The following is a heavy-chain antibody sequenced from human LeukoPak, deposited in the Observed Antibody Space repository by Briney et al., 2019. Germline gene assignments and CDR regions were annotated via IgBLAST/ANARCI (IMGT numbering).Heavy chain of an antibody. CDR3: AASIAAAGTLGY. J-gene: IGHJ4*02. CDR1: GYTFTGYY. V-gene: IGHV1-2*02. Sequence: ASVKVSCKASGYTFTGYYMHWVRQAPGQGLEWMGWINPNSGGTNYAQKFQGRVTMTRDTSISTAYMELSRLRSDDTAVYYCAASIAAAGTLGYWGQGTLVTVSS. D-gene: IGHD6-13*01. CDR2: INPNSGGT.